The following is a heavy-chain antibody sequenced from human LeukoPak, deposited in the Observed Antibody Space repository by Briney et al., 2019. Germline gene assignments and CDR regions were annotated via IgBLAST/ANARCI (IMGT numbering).Heavy chain of an antibody. CDR1: GGSFSGYY. Sequence: SETLSLTCAVYGGSFSGYYWSWIRQPPGKGLEWIGEINHSGSTNYNPSLKSRATISVDTSKNQFSLKLSSVTAADTAVYYCARMRITIFGVVTSFDYWGQGTLVTVSS. D-gene: IGHD3-3*01. CDR2: INHSGST. CDR3: ARMRITIFGVVTSFDY. J-gene: IGHJ4*02. V-gene: IGHV4-34*01.